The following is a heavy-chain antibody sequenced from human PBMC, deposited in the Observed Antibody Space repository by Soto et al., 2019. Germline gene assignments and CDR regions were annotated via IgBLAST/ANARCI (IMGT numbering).Heavy chain of an antibody. CDR2: INAGNGDT. CDR1: GYILSDYD. Sequence: QVQVVQSGAEVKKPGASVRVSCKASGYILSDYDMHWVRQAPGQRPEWMGWINAGNGDTLYSQKFQGRVPITRDTSANTAYMELSSLTSEDTAVYYCARDGPEYRRGGYSYRPWFDYWGQGTLVTVSS. D-gene: IGHD5-18*01. CDR3: ARDGPEYRRGGYSYRPWFDY. J-gene: IGHJ4*02. V-gene: IGHV1-3*01.